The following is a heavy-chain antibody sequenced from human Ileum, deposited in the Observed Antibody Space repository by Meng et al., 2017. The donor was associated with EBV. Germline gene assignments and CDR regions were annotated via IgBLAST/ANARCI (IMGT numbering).Heavy chain of an antibody. D-gene: IGHD1-26*01. Sequence: QVHLPWSGPGLVNPSGPLSLTVDVPGAFISGNYWGWIRQSPVKGLEWIGFFYEGTTNYNPSLKSRVTIAAGPANNQISLRLSSVTSADTAVYYCAKGGQWDPLDSWGRGILVTVSS. V-gene: IGHV4-59*01. CDR2: FYEGTT. CDR1: GAFISGNY. CDR3: AKGGQWDPLDS. J-gene: IGHJ4*02.